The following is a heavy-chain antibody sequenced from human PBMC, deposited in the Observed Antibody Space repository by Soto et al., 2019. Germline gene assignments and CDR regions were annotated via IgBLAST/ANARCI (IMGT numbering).Heavy chain of an antibody. J-gene: IGHJ5*02. V-gene: IGHV3-21*01. D-gene: IGHD2-2*01. CDR2: ISSSSSYI. CDR1: GFTFSSYS. CDR3: ARDGEGYCSSTSCYEGWFDP. Sequence: GESLKISCAASGFTFSSYSMNWVRQAPGKGLEWVSSISSSSSYIYYADSVKGRFTISRDNAKNSLYLQMNSLRAEDTAVYYCARDGEGYCSSTSCYEGWFDPWGQGTLVTVSS.